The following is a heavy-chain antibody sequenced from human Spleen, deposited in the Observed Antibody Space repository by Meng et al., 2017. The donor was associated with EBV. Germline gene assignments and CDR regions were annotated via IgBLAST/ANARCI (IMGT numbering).Heavy chain of an antibody. CDR2: IYWDDDK. Sequence: HITLKESCPTLVKPTQNLTLTCTFSGFSLNATGVGVGWIRQPPGKALEWLAVIYWDDDKRYRPSLRSRLTISKDTSKNQVVLTMTDMDPVDTGTYYCAHSVSSSCHDYWGQGTLVTVSS. D-gene: IGHD3-22*01. CDR3: AHSVSSSCHDY. CDR1: GFSLNATGVG. J-gene: IGHJ4*02. V-gene: IGHV2-5*02.